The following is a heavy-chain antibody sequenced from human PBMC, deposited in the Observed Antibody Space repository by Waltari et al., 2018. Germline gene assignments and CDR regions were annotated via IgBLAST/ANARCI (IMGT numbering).Heavy chain of an antibody. CDR2: IYHSGNA. CDR3: ARLDYGDNEPLDY. V-gene: IGHV4-38-2*02. CDR1: GFSISSGYY. J-gene: IGHJ4*02. D-gene: IGHD4-17*01. Sequence: HLHESGPGLVKPSETLSLTCIVSGFSISSGYYWGWVRQPPGKGLEWIGSIYHSGNAYDNPARERRVNISVDPSSNQFSLKVRSVTAADTAVYYCARLDYGDNEPLDYWGQGTLVTVSS.